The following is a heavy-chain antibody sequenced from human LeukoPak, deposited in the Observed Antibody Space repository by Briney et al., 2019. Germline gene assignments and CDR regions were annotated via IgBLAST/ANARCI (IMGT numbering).Heavy chain of an antibody. V-gene: IGHV3-9*01. CDR1: GFTFDDYA. CDR2: ISWNSGSI. CDR3: AKDPGTGHFDY. D-gene: IGHD3/OR15-3a*01. J-gene: IGHJ4*02. Sequence: GGSLRLSCAASGFTFDDYAMHWVRQAPGKGLEWVSGISWNSGSIGYADSVKGRFTISRDNAKNSLYLRMNSLRAEDTALYYCAKDPGTGHFDYWGQGTLVTVSS.